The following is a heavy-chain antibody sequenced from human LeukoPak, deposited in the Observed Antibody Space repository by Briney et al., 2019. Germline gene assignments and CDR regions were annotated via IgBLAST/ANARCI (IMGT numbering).Heavy chain of an antibody. J-gene: IGHJ3*02. CDR2: IRYDGSND. Sequence: GGSLRLSCTASGFTFSSYGMHWVRQAPGKGLEWLAFIRYDGSNDTYADSVKGRFNISRDNSKKTLYLQMNCLRAEDTAVYYCAGRGYSSGSDAFDIWGQGTMVTVSS. D-gene: IGHD6-19*01. CDR3: AGRGYSSGSDAFDI. CDR1: GFTFSSYG. V-gene: IGHV3-30*02.